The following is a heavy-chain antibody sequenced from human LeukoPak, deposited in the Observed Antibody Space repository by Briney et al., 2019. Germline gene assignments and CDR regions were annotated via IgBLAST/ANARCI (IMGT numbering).Heavy chain of an antibody. CDR2: ISSSSSYI. CDR3: ASSPDYYDSSGPTINAFDI. J-gene: IGHJ3*02. D-gene: IGHD3-22*01. Sequence: PGGSLRLSCAASGFTFSSYSMNWVRQAPGKGLEWVSSISSSSSYIYYADSVKGRFTISRDNAKNSLYLQVNSLRAEDTAVYYCASSPDYYDSSGPTINAFDIWGQGTMVTVSS. V-gene: IGHV3-21*01. CDR1: GFTFSSYS.